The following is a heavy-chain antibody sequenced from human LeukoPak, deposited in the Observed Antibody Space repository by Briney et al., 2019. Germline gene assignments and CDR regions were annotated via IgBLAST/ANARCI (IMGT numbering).Heavy chain of an antibody. Sequence: PSETLSLTCTVSGDSFSSVTDHWAWIRQPPGKGLEWIASGDYSGGKYYNPSLESRVAISTDMSKSQISLKLTSVTGADTAVYYCARGTVAPYYFDYWGQGTLVTVSS. CDR3: ARGTVAPYYFDY. CDR2: GDYSGGK. CDR1: GDSFSSVTDH. J-gene: IGHJ4*02. V-gene: IGHV4-39*07. D-gene: IGHD4-23*01.